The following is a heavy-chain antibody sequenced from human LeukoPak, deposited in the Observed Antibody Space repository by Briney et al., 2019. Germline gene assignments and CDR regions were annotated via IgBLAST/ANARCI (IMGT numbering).Heavy chain of an antibody. Sequence: GGSLRLSCAASGFTFSSYAMSWVRQAPGKGLEWVSGISGSGDNTYYADSVKGRFTISRDNSKNTLYVQVNSLRAEDTALYYCATSAGWYNYFVMAVWGQGTTVTVSS. D-gene: IGHD2-15*01. CDR2: ISGSGDNT. CDR1: GFTFSSYA. CDR3: ATSAGWYNYFVMAV. J-gene: IGHJ6*02. V-gene: IGHV3-23*01.